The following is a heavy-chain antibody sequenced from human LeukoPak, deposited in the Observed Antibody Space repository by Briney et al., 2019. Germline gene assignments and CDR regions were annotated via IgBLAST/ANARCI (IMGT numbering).Heavy chain of an antibody. V-gene: IGHV3-30*18. J-gene: IGHJ5*02. CDR3: AKDTGQQLATYNWFDP. D-gene: IGHD6-13*01. Sequence: GRSLRLSCAASGFTFSSYGMHWVRQAPGKGLEWVAVISYDGSNKYYADSVKGRFTISRDNSKNTLYLQMSSLRAEDTAVYYCAKDTGQQLATYNWFDPWGQGTLVTVSS. CDR1: GFTFSSYG. CDR2: ISYDGSNK.